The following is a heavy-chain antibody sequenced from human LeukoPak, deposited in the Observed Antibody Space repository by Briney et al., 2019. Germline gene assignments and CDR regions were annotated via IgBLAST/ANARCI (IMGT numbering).Heavy chain of an antibody. Sequence: ASVKVSCKASGYTFTDYYIHWVRQAPGQGLEWMGWINPNSGDTDLAQKFQGMVTMTRDTSISTAYMELSRLRSDDTAVFYCARSNTSGYYPPTLRYWGQGTLVAVSS. V-gene: IGHV1-2*02. CDR3: ARSNTSGYYPPTLRY. CDR1: GYTFTDYY. CDR2: INPNSGDT. J-gene: IGHJ4*02. D-gene: IGHD3-22*01.